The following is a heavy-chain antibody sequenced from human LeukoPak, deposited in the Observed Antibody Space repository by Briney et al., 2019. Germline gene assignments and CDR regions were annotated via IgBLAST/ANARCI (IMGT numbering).Heavy chain of an antibody. J-gene: IGHJ6*03. V-gene: IGHV3-21*04. CDR1: RFTFSSYS. Sequence: GGSLRLSCAASRFTFSSYSMNWVRQAPGKGLEWVSSISSSSSYIYYADSVKGRFTISRDNAKNSLYLQMNSLRAEDTAVYYCAKDKAVMITFGGVIPYYYLDVWGKGTTVTVSS. D-gene: IGHD3-16*02. CDR3: AKDKAVMITFGGVIPYYYLDV. CDR2: ISSSSSYI.